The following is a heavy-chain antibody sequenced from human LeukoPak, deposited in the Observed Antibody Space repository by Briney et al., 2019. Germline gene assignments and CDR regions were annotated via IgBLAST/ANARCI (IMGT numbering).Heavy chain of an antibody. D-gene: IGHD3-16*02. V-gene: IGHV1-18*01. CDR1: GYTFTSYG. CDR3: ARGMITFGGVIVSNWFDP. J-gene: IGHJ5*02. CDR2: ISAYNGNT. Sequence: GASVKVSCKASGYTFTSYGISWVRQAPGQGLEWMGWISAYNGNTSYAQKLQGRVTMTTDTSTSTAYMELRSLRSDDTAVYYCARGMITFGGVIVSNWFDPWGQGTLVTVSS.